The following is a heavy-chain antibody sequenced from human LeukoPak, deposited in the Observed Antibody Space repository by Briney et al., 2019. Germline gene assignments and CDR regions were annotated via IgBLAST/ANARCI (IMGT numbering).Heavy chain of an antibody. D-gene: IGHD6-19*01. V-gene: IGHV4-39*01. Sequence: PSETLSLTCTVSGGFISSTSYDWGWIRRPPGKGLEWIGSIYYSGTTYYNPSLKSRVTISVDTSKNQFSLKLSSVTAADTAVYYCARNSAGFFDYWGQGSLVAVSS. CDR2: IYYSGTT. CDR1: GGFISSTSYD. CDR3: ARNSAGFFDY. J-gene: IGHJ4*02.